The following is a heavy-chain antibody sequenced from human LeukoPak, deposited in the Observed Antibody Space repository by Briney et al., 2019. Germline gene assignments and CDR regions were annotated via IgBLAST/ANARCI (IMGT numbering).Heavy chain of an antibody. V-gene: IGHV4-59*08. CDR1: GGSFSSYY. Sequence: SETLSLTCAVYGGSFSSYYWSWIRQPPGKGLEWIGYIYYSGSTNYNPSLKSRVTISVDTSKNQFSLKLSSVTAADTAVYYCARHRQLLDCWFDPWGQGTLVTVSS. CDR3: ARHRQLLDCWFDP. CDR2: IYYSGST. J-gene: IGHJ5*02. D-gene: IGHD2-2*01.